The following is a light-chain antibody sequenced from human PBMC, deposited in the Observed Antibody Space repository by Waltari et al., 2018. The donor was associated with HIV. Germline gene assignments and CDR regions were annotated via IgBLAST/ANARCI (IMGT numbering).Light chain of an antibody. CDR1: NSNIATNT. Sequence: QSVLTQPPSASGTPGQRVTISCSGSNSNIATNTVNWYQQLPGTAPKLLIYSNSRRPSGVRDRFSGSKSGTSASLAISGLQSEDEADYYCAAWDDSLNAVFGGGTKLTVL. CDR3: AAWDDSLNAV. CDR2: SNS. V-gene: IGLV1-44*01. J-gene: IGLJ2*01.